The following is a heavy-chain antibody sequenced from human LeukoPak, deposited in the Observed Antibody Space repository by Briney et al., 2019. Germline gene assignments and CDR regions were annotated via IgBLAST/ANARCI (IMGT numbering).Heavy chain of an antibody. CDR1: GYTFTGYY. D-gene: IGHD5-18*01. Sequence: ASVKVSCKASGYTFTGYYMHWVRQAPGQGLEWMGWINPNSGGTNYAQKFQGWVTMTRDTSISTAYMELSRLRSDDTAVYYCAKNGVGYSYGYDFAWWFDPWGQGILVTVSS. V-gene: IGHV1-2*04. J-gene: IGHJ5*02. CDR2: INPNSGGT. CDR3: AKNGVGYSYGYDFAWWFDP.